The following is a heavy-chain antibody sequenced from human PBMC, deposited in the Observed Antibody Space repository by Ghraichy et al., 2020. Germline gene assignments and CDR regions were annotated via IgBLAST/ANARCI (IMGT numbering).Heavy chain of an antibody. CDR1: GFTFSSYV. CDR2: INQDGSEK. V-gene: IGHV3-7*01. CDR3: ARDAEMGWNDFDS. D-gene: IGHD1-1*01. J-gene: IGHJ4*02. Sequence: GESLNISCAASGFTFSSYVMSWVRQAPGKGLEWVASINQDGSEKNYVDSVKGRFTISRDNAKNSLYLQMNSPRAEDTAVYYCARDAEMGWNDFDSWGQGTLVTVSS.